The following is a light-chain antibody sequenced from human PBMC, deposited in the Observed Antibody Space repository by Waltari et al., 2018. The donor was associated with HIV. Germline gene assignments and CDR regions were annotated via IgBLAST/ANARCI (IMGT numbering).Light chain of an antibody. V-gene: IGLV1-51*01. J-gene: IGLJ2*01. CDR2: YPD. Sequence: SVLTQPPSVSAAAGQKVTISCSGSSSHIGETYVSWFQQIPRTAPRLPIYYPDDRPSGTRDRLSGARSGTSALLAITGLQPGDEADYYCGAWDSNLNAVVFGGGTRVNVL. CDR3: GAWDSNLNAVV. CDR1: SSHIGETY.